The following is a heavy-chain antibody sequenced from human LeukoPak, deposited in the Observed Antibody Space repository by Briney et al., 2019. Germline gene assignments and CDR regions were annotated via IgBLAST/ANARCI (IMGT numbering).Heavy chain of an antibody. D-gene: IGHD3-10*01. CDR3: AKFRRMVDAFDI. V-gene: IGHV4-39*07. CDR1: SGSISTSNYY. Sequence: KPSETLSLTCTVSSGSISTSNYYWGWVRQPPGKALEWIGNIFYSGSTYYRPSLKSQFTITLDTSKNQFSLKLNSVTAADTAVYYCAKFRRMVDAFDIWGQGTMVTVSS. CDR2: IFYSGST. J-gene: IGHJ3*02.